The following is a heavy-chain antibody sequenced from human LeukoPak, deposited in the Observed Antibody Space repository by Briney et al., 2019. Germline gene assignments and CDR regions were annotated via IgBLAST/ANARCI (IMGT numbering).Heavy chain of an antibody. J-gene: IGHJ2*01. CDR3: ARPLTTSGWYFDL. CDR2: INPNSGGT. Sequence: ASVKVSCKASGYTFTGFYIHWVRQAPGQGLDWMGWINPNSGGTNYAQKFQDRVTMTRDTSISTAYMELSSLKSDDTAVYYCARPLTTSGWYFDLWGRGTLVTVSS. V-gene: IGHV1-2*02. CDR1: GYTFTGFY. D-gene: IGHD1-14*01.